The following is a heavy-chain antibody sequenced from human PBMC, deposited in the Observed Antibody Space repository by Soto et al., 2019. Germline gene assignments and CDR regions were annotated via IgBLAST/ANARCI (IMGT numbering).Heavy chain of an antibody. Sequence: QVQLVQSGAEVKKPGASVKVSCKASGYTFTSYGISWVRQAPGQGLEWMGWISAYNGNTNYAQKLQGXATWTXXTSTSTAYMELRSLRSDDTAVYYCARDPYPDWFDPWGQGTLVTVSS. CDR2: ISAYNGNT. V-gene: IGHV1-18*01. CDR1: GYTFTSYG. J-gene: IGHJ5*02. CDR3: ARDPYPDWFDP.